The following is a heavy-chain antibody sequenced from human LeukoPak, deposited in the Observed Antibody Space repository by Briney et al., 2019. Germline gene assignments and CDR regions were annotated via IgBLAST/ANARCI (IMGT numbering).Heavy chain of an antibody. CDR2: INPNSGGT. Sequence: ASVKVSCKASGYTFTGYYMHWVRQAPGQGLEWMGWINPNSGGTNYAQKFQGRVTMTRDTSISTAYMELSRLRSDDTAVYYCARTTGSAVAGNWWGQGTLVTVSS. CDR3: ARTTGSAVAGNW. V-gene: IGHV1-2*02. J-gene: IGHJ4*02. D-gene: IGHD6-19*01. CDR1: GYTFTGYY.